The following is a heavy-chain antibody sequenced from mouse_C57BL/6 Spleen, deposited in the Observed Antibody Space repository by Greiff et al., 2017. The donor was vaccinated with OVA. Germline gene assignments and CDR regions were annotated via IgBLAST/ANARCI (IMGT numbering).Heavy chain of an antibody. J-gene: IGHJ3*01. D-gene: IGHD4-1*01. CDR2: IDPEDGET. Sequence: EVQLQESGAELVKPGASVKLSCTASGFNIKDYYMHWVKQRTEQGLEWIGMIDPEDGETKYAPKFQGKATITADTSSNTAYLQLSSLTSEDTAVYYCTRRDWDRTWFAYWGQGSLVTVSA. CDR3: TRRDWDRTWFAY. CDR1: GFNIKDYY. V-gene: IGHV14-2*01.